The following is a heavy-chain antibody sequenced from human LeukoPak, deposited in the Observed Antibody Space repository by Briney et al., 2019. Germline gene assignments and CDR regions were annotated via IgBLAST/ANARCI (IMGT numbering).Heavy chain of an antibody. V-gene: IGHV1-3*01. CDR2: INAGNGNT. CDR1: GYTFTSYA. CDR3: ARDRLGGVRGVILWFDP. Sequence: GASVKVSCKASGYTFTSYAMHWVRQAPGQRLEWMGWINAGNGNTKYSQKFQGRVTITRDTSASTAYMELSSLRSEDTAVYYCARDRLGGVRGVILWFDPWGQGTLVTVSS. D-gene: IGHD3-10*01. J-gene: IGHJ5*02.